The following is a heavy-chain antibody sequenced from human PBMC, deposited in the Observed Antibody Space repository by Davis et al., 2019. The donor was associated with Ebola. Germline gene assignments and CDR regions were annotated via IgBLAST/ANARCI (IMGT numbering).Heavy chain of an antibody. D-gene: IGHD6-13*01. J-gene: IGHJ2*01. CDR1: GFTFSSYD. V-gene: IGHV3-13*01. CDR2: IGTVGDT. CDR3: ARAPQQLTSWYFDL. Sequence: GESLKISCAASGFTFSSYDMHWVRQVTGKGLEWVSAIGTVGDTYYPGSVKGRFTISRENARNSLYLQMNSLRAGDTAVYYCARAPQQLTSWYFDLWGRGTLVTVSP.